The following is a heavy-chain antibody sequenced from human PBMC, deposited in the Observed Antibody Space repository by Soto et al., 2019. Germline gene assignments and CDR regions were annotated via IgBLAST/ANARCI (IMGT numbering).Heavy chain of an antibody. Sequence: GGSLRLSCAASGFTFSSYAMSWVRQAPGKGLEWVSAISGSGGSTYYADSVKGRFTISRDNSKNTLYLQMNSLRAEDTAVYYCARDKYYDFWSGYYTAYQFYGMDVWGQGTTVTVSS. CDR1: GFTFSSYA. D-gene: IGHD3-3*01. J-gene: IGHJ6*02. CDR2: ISGSGGST. CDR3: ARDKYYDFWSGYYTAYQFYGMDV. V-gene: IGHV3-23*01.